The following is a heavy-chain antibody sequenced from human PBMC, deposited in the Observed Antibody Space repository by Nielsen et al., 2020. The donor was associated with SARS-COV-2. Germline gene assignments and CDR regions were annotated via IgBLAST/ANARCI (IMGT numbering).Heavy chain of an antibody. CDR1: GYTFTTYG. D-gene: IGHD6-13*01. Sequence: ASVKVSCKASGYTFTTYGISWVRQAPGQGLEWMGWISPYNDNRKFVQKFQDRLTMTADTPTSTAYMELRSLKSDDTAVYYCAHESPKSYSSSWPGFDYWGQGTLVTVSS. J-gene: IGHJ4*02. CDR3: AHESPKSYSSSWPGFDY. CDR2: ISPYNDNR. V-gene: IGHV1-18*01.